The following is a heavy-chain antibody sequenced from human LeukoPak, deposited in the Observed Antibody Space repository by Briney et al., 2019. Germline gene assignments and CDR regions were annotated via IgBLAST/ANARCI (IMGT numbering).Heavy chain of an antibody. CDR3: ARHTNYGPWFDP. CDR2: ISTSSYI. Sequence: GGSLRLSCAASGFTLTTYNMNWVRQAPGKGLEWVSSISTSSYIYYADSVKGRFTISRDNAKNSLYLQMDSLRAEDTAVYYCARHTNYGPWFDPWGQGTLVTVSS. V-gene: IGHV3-21*01. CDR1: GFTLTTYN. D-gene: IGHD4-11*01. J-gene: IGHJ5*02.